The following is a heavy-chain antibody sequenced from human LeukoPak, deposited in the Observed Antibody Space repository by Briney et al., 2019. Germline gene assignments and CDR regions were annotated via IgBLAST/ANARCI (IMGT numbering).Heavy chain of an antibody. CDR3: AREYGSGSYYAYSFGY. V-gene: IGHV3-48*01. CDR1: GFTFSSYS. J-gene: IGHJ4*02. CDR2: ISSSSSTI. D-gene: IGHD3-10*01. Sequence: GGTLRLSCAASGFTFSSYSMNWVRQAPGKGLEWVSYISSSSSTIYYADSVKGRFTISRDNAKNSLYLQMNSLRAEDTAVYYCAREYGSGSYYAYSFGYWGQGTLVTVSS.